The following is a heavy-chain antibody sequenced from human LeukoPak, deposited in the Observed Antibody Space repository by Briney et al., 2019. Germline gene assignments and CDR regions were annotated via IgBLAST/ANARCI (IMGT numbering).Heavy chain of an antibody. J-gene: IGHJ4*02. CDR2: ISSSSSYI. D-gene: IGHD5-18*01. Sequence: GGSLRLSCAASGFTFSSYSMNWLRQAPGKGLEWVSSISSSSSYIYYADSVKGRFTISRDNAKNSLYLQMNSLRAEDTAVYYCAREIFGYSYGLDWGQGTLVTVSS. CDR3: AREIFGYSYGLD. V-gene: IGHV3-21*01. CDR1: GFTFSSYS.